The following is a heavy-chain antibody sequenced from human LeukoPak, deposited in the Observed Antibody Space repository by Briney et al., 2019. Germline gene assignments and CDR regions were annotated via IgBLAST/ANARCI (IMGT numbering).Heavy chain of an antibody. Sequence: GGSLILSCSASGYSFTSQPMHWVRQAPGKGLEWVAVTSFDGNKQYYGDSVRGRFTISRDNSMNMLYLHMNSLRADDTAVYYCARDGKRNFEWPNNWLDTCGQAGLVTVSS. CDR3: ARDGKRNFEWPNNWLDT. CDR2: TSFDGNKQ. D-gene: IGHD3-9*01. V-gene: IGHV3-30-3*01. J-gene: IGHJ5*02. CDR1: GYSFTSQP.